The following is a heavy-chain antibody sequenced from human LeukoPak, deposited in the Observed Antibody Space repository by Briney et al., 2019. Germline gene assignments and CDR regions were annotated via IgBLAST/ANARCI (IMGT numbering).Heavy chain of an antibody. CDR1: GGSITSGGYY. V-gene: IGHV4-31*03. CDR2: IYKTGST. CDR3: ARDVLR. Sequence: SQTLSLTCTVSGGSITSGGYYWSWIRQRPGKGLEWIGYIYKTGSTYYNPSLKSRVTMSVDTSRNQFSLKLNSVTAADTAVYYCARDVLRWGQGTLVTVSS. J-gene: IGHJ4*02.